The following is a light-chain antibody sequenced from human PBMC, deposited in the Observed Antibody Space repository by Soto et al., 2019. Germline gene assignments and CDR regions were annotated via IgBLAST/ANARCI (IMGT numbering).Light chain of an antibody. J-gene: IGLJ1*01. Sequence: QSVLTQPPSASGTPGQRVSGSCSGSSSNIGNNYVFWYQHLPGTAPKLLIYRNDQRPSGVSARFSGSKSGTSASLAISGPRSEDEADYYCAAWDDSLSGSYVFGPGTKVTVL. CDR3: AAWDDSLSGSYV. CDR1: SSNIGNNY. V-gene: IGLV1-47*01. CDR2: RND.